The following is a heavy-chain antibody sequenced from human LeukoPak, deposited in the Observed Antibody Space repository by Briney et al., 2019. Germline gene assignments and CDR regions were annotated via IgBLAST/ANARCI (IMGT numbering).Heavy chain of an antibody. Sequence: ASVKVSCKASGYTFTGYYMHWVRQAPGQGLEGMGWINPNSGGTNYAQKFQGRVTMTRDTSISTAYMELSRLRSDDTAVYYCARTLWSGELHIDYWGQGTLVTVSS. CDR2: INPNSGGT. V-gene: IGHV1-2*02. CDR1: GYTFTGYY. CDR3: ARTLWSGELHIDY. D-gene: IGHD3-10*01. J-gene: IGHJ4*02.